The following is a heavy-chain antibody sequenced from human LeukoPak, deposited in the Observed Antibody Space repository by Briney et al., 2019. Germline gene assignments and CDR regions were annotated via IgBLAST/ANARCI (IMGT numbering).Heavy chain of an antibody. CDR1: GFTFSSYW. CDR3: ARDQQWLVPRYYYYGMDV. D-gene: IGHD6-19*01. Sequence: GGSLRLSCAASGFTFSSYWMSWVRQAPGKGLEWVANIKQDGSEKYYVDSVKGRFTISRDNAENSLYLQMNSLRAEDTAVYYCARDQQWLVPRYYYYGMDVWGQGTLVTVSS. J-gene: IGHJ6*02. CDR2: IKQDGSEK. V-gene: IGHV3-7*01.